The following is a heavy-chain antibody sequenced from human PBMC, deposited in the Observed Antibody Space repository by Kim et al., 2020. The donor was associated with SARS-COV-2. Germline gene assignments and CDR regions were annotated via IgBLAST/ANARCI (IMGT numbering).Heavy chain of an antibody. D-gene: IGHD3-10*01. CDR1: GFTFSSYA. J-gene: IGHJ2*01. CDR3: ARGGLWFGGTGYWYFDL. CDR2: ISYDGSNK. Sequence: GGSLRLSCAASGFTFSSYAMHWVRQAPGKGLEWVAVISYDGSNKYYADSVKGRFTISRDNSKNTLYLQMNSLRAEDTAVYYCARGGLWFGGTGYWYFDLWGRGTLVTVSS. V-gene: IGHV3-30*04.